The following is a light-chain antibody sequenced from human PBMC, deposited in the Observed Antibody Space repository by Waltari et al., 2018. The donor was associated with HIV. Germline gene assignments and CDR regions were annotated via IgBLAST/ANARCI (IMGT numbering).Light chain of an antibody. Sequence: QSALTQPRSVSGSPGQSVTISCTGTSSDVGGYNYVSWYQQHPGKAPKLMIYDISKRPSGVPDRFSGSKSDNTASLTISGLQAEGEAHYYCCSYAGSHWVFGGGTKLTVL. CDR2: DIS. J-gene: IGLJ3*02. CDR3: CSYAGSHWV. CDR1: SSDVGGYNY. V-gene: IGLV2-11*01.